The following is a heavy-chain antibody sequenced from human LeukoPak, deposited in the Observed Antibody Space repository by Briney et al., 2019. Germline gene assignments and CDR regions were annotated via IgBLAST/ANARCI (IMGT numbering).Heavy chain of an antibody. Sequence: GGSLRLSCVASGFTFSNYAMSWVRQAPGKGLEWVSGLSGDSGGTNYADSVKGRFTISRDNSKNTLYLQMNSLRAEDTAAYYCAKDGGPTVFYYFDSWGQGTLVTVSS. CDR2: LSGDSGGT. D-gene: IGHD1-1*01. CDR1: GFTFSNYA. CDR3: AKDGGPTVFYYFDS. V-gene: IGHV3-23*01. J-gene: IGHJ4*02.